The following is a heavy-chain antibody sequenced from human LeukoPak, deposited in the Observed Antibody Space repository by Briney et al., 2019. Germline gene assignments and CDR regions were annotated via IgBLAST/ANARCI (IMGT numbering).Heavy chain of an antibody. J-gene: IGHJ4*02. CDR1: GESLGTFY. CDR3: ARAHSGLYLDS. CDR2: IHTTGYT. V-gene: IGHV4-4*07. D-gene: IGHD2-15*01. Sequence: PSETLSLTCTVSGESLGTFYWSWIRQPAGQGPEYIGRIHTTGYTNYKPSLKSRVTMSVDSSKNQFSLTLRSVTATDTAIYYCARAHSGLYLDSWGQGTLVTVSS.